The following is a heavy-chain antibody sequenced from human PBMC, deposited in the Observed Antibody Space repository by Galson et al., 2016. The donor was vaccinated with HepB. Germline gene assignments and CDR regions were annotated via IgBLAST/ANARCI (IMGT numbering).Heavy chain of an antibody. J-gene: IGHJ6*02. CDR2: MNPNSGYT. CDR1: GYTFTGHD. D-gene: IGHD2-21*01. Sequence: QSGAEVKQPGESLKISCKASGYTFTGHDINWVRRATGQGLEWMGWMNPNSGYTAYAQQFQGRVTMTRMTSTSTAYMELTSLKSEDTAVYYCARGALWYGGYGMDGWGQGTTVTVSS. V-gene: IGHV1-8*01. CDR3: ARGALWYGGYGMDG.